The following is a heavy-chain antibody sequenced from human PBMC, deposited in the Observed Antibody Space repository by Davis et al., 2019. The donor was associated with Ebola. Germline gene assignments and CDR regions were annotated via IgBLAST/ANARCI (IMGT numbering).Heavy chain of an antibody. CDR3: ARGEAVCDY. D-gene: IGHD2-21*01. V-gene: IGHV3-21*01. J-gene: IGHJ4*02. CDR1: GFTFSSFS. Sequence: GESLKISCAASGFTFSSFSMNWVRQAPGKGLEWVSSITSSSSYIYYADSVKGRFTISRDNAKNSLYLQMNSLRAEDTAVYYCARGEAVCDYWGQGTLVTGSS. CDR2: ITSSSSYI.